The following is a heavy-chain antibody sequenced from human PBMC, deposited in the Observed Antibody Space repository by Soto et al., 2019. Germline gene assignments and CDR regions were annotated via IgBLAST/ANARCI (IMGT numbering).Heavy chain of an antibody. CDR2: INPNSGGT. D-gene: IGHD1-26*01. Sequence: ASVKVSCKASGYTFTGYYMHWVRQAPGQGLEWMGWINPNSGGTNYAQKFQGRVTMTRDKSISTAYMELSRLRSDDTAVYYGARGVGGVGATTDAFDIWGQGTMVTVSS. CDR3: ARGVGGVGATTDAFDI. J-gene: IGHJ3*02. V-gene: IGHV1-2*02. CDR1: GYTFTGYY.